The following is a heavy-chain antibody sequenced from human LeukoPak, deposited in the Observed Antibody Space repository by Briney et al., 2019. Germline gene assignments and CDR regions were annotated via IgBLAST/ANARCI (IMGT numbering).Heavy chain of an antibody. CDR1: GFTFSSYS. D-gene: IGHD2-2*01. CDR2: ISSSSSYI. Sequence: GGSLRLSCAASGFTFSSYSMNWVRQAPGKGLEWVSSISSSSSYIYYADSVKGRFTISRDNAKNSLYLQMNSLRAEDTAVYYCAREGCSSTSCYEGAFDIWGQGTMVTVSS. J-gene: IGHJ3*02. CDR3: AREGCSSTSCYEGAFDI. V-gene: IGHV3-21*01.